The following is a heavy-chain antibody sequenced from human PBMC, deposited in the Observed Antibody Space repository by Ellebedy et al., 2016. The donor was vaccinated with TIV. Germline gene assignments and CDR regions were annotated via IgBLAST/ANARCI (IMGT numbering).Heavy chain of an antibody. J-gene: IGHJ3*02. D-gene: IGHD3-22*01. CDR3: ARDRMTFYYDRSGYFGDALHI. Sequence: AASVKVSCKASGYTFTSYAMHWVRQAPGQGLEWMGWINPNSGGTNYAQRFQGRVTMTRDTSISTAYMELSTMRSDDTALYYCARDRMTFYYDRSGYFGDALHIWGLGTMVTVSS. CDR1: GYTFTSYA. CDR2: INPNSGGT. V-gene: IGHV1-2*02.